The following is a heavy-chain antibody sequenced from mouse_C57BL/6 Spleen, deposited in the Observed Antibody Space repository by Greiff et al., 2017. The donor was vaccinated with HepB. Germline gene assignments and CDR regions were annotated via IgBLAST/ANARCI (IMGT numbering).Heavy chain of an antibody. V-gene: IGHV1-15*01. CDR3: TKEVYYYGSSFDY. CDR2: IDPETGGT. Sequence: VQLQQSGAELVRPGASVTLSCKASGYTFTDYEMHWVKQTPVHGLEWIGAIDPETGGTAYNQKFKGKAILTADKSSSTAYMELRSLTSEDSAVYYCTKEVYYYGSSFDYWGQGTTLTVSS. CDR1: GYTFTDYE. J-gene: IGHJ2*01. D-gene: IGHD1-1*01.